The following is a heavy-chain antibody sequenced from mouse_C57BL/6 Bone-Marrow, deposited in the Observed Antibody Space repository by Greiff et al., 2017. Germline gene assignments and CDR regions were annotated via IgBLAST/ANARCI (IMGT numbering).Heavy chain of an antibody. D-gene: IGHD1-1*01. CDR3: ASPLYGSSLFAY. CDR1: GYTFTSYW. CDR2: INPSNGGT. J-gene: IGHJ3*01. Sequence: QAQLKQPGTELVKPGASVKLSCKASGYTFTSYWMHWVKQRPGQGLEWIGNINPSNGGTNYHEKFQSKATLTVDKSSSTAYWQLSSLASEDSAVYYCASPLYGSSLFAYWGQGTLVIVSA. V-gene: IGHV1-53*01.